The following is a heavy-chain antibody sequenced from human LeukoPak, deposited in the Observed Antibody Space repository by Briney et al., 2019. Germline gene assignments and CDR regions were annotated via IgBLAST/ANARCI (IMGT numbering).Heavy chain of an antibody. D-gene: IGHD1-7*01. CDR3: ARAGLELEAFDY. CDR2: ISSSGSTI. V-gene: IGHV3-48*03. Sequence: GGSLRLSCAASGFTFSSYEMNWVRQAPGKGLEWVSYISSSGSTIYYADSVKGRFTISRDNAKNSLYLQMNSLRAEDTAVYYCARAGLELEAFDYWGQGTLVTVSP. CDR1: GFTFSSYE. J-gene: IGHJ4*02.